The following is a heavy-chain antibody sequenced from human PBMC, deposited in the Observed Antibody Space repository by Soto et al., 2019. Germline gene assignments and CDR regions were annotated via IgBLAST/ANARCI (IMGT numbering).Heavy chain of an antibody. D-gene: IGHD4-17*01. V-gene: IGHV4-31*03. CDR1: GGSISSGGYC. Sequence: QVQLQESGPGLVKPSQTLSLTCTVSGGSISSGGYCWSWIRQHPGKGLEWIGYVYYSGSTYNNPSLKRRCTISVQTSKNQFSLKLSSVTAADTAVYYCARDRTVTKGSRYYGMDDWGQGTTVTVSS. J-gene: IGHJ6*02. CDR3: ARDRTVTKGSRYYGMDD. CDR2: VYYSGST.